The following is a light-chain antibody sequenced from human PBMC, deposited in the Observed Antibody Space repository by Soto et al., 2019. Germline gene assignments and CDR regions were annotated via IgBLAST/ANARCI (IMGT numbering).Light chain of an antibody. J-gene: IGLJ2*01. V-gene: IGLV2-11*01. CDR3: RSYAGSYVV. CDR2: DVS. Sequence: QSALTQPRSVSGSPGQSVTISCTGTSRDVSGNNYVSWYQQHPGKAPKLMINDVSKRPSGVPGRFSGSKSGNTASLIISGLQAEDEADYYCRSYAGSYVVFGGGTKVTFL. CDR1: SRDVSGNNY.